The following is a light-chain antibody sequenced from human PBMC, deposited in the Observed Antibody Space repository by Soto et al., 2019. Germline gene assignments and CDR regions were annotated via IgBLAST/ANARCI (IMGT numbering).Light chain of an antibody. V-gene: IGLV2-14*01. Sequence: QSALTQPASVSGSPGQSITISCTGTSSDVGGYNYDSWYQQHPGKAHKLMIYEVSNRPSGVSNHFSGSKSGNTASLTISGLQAEDEADYYCSSYTSSSTVVFGGGTKLTLL. CDR1: SSDVGGYNY. CDR2: EVS. CDR3: SSYTSSSTVV. J-gene: IGLJ2*01.